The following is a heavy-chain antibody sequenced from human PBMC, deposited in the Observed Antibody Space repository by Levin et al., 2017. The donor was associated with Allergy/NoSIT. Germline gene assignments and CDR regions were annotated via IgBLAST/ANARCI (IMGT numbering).Heavy chain of an antibody. V-gene: IGHV4-4*02. J-gene: IGHJ4*02. D-gene: IGHD3-16*02. Sequence: SETLSLTCAVSGGSISSSNWWSWVRQPPGKGLEWIGEIYHSGSTNYNPSLKSRVTISVDKSKNQFSLKLSSVTAADTAVYYCARRLITLGGVIVKGWGQGTLVTVSS. CDR1: GGSISSSNW. CDR2: IYHSGST. CDR3: ARRLITLGGVIVKG.